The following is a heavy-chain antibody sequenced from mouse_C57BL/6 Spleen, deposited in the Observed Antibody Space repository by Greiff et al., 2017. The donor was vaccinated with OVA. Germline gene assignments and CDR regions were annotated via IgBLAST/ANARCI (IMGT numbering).Heavy chain of an antibody. Sequence: QVQLQHSGAELVRPGASVTLSCKASGYTFTDYEMHWVKQTPVHGLEWIGAIDPETGGTAYNQKFKGKAILTADKSSSTAYMELRSLTSEDSAVYYCTRSYYGSSQAWFAYWGQGTLVTVSA. CDR2: IDPETGGT. J-gene: IGHJ3*01. D-gene: IGHD1-1*01. CDR3: TRSYYGSSQAWFAY. V-gene: IGHV1-15*01. CDR1: GYTFTDYE.